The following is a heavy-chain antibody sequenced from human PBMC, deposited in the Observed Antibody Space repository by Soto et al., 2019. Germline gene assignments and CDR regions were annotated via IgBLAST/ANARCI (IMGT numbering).Heavy chain of an antibody. CDR1: GGTFSSYA. CDR3: ARGYSYGPPYYYYYGMDV. V-gene: IGHV1-69*12. D-gene: IGHD5-18*01. J-gene: IGHJ6*02. Sequence: QVQLVQSGAEVKKPGSSVKVSCKASGGTFSSYAISWVRQAPGQGLEWMGGIIPIFGTATYAQKFQGRVTMTADESTSTAYMELSSLRSEDTAVYYCARGYSYGPPYYYYYGMDVWGQGTTVTVSS. CDR2: IIPIFGTA.